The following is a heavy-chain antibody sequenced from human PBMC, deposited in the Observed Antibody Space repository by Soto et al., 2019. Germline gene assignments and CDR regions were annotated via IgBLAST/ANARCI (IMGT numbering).Heavy chain of an antibody. V-gene: IGHV3-48*02. Sequence: GSLRLSCAASGXTFSSDRMNWVRQAPGKGLEWVSYISSSTTTIYYEDSVEGPFTVSRDNAKNSLYLQMNSLRQDDTAVYYCARGIAAAGGRHFDYWGQGTLVTVS. CDR2: ISSSTTTI. CDR1: GXTFSSDR. D-gene: IGHD6-13*01. CDR3: ARGIAAAGGRHFDY. J-gene: IGHJ4*02.